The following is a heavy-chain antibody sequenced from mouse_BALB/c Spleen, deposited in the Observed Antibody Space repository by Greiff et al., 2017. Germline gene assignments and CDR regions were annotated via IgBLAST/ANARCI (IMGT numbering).Heavy chain of an antibody. D-gene: IGHD4-1*01. CDR2: ISSGGGST. V-gene: IGHV5-12-1*01. Sequence: EVMLVESGGGLVKPGGSLKLSCAASGFAFSSYDMSWVRQTPEKRLEWVAYISSGGGSTYYPDTVKGRFTISRDNAKNTLYLQMSSLKSEDTAMYYCARITGAFAYWGQGTLVTVSA. CDR1: GFAFSSYD. CDR3: ARITGAFAY. J-gene: IGHJ3*01.